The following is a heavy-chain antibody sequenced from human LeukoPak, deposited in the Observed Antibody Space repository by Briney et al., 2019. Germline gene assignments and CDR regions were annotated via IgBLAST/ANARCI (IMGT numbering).Heavy chain of an antibody. CDR2: ISSSGSTI. V-gene: IGHV3-11*01. CDR3: ARALNYVYNWFDP. D-gene: IGHD3-10*02. J-gene: IGHJ5*02. Sequence: GGSLRLSCAASGFTFSDYYMSWIRQASGKGLEWVSYISSSGSTIYYADSVKGRFTISRDNAKNSLYLQMNSLRAEDTAVYYCARALNYVYNWFDPWGQGTLVTVSS. CDR1: GFTFSDYY.